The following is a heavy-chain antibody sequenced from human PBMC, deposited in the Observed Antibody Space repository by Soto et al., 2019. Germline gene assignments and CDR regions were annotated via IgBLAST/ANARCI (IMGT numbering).Heavy chain of an antibody. D-gene: IGHD6-19*01. CDR1: GFPFISYG. J-gene: IGHJ4*02. CDR2: ITSSTSYI. CDR3: ASRTSGWYFDY. V-gene: IGHV3-21*04. Sequence: GGALRLSCAAPGFPFISYGMIWVLQAPGKGLEWVSSITSSTSYIYYADSVKGRFTISRDNSKNKLYLQMNSLRAEDTAVYYCASRTSGWYFDYCGQGTLVIVYS.